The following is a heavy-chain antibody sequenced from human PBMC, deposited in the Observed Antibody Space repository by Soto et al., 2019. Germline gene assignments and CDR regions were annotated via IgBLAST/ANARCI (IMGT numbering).Heavy chain of an antibody. D-gene: IGHD1-26*01. V-gene: IGHV3-23*01. CDR1: GFAFSTYA. CDR3: AKSGFADLEY. CDR2: VSGGGDHT. J-gene: IGHJ4*02. Sequence: EVKLLESGGGLVQPGGSLRLSCAASGFAFSTYAMTWVRQAPGKGLEWVSTVSGGGDHTYYADSVRGRSTVSRDASKNTLYLHMDSLRPEDTAVYYCAKSGFADLEYWGQGALVTVSS.